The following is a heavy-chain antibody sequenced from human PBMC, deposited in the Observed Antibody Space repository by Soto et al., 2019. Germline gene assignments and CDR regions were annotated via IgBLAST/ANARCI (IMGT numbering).Heavy chain of an antibody. CDR2: INHSGST. CDR1: GGSFSGYY. V-gene: IGHV4-34*01. D-gene: IGHD3-3*01. J-gene: IGHJ5*02. Sequence: SGTLSLTCAFYGGSFSGYYLSWIRQPPGKGLEWIGEINHSGSTNYNPSLKSRVTISIDTSKNQFSLKLSSVTAADTAVYYCARGPLITIFGFRPKKSWFDPWGQGTLVTVSS. CDR3: ARGPLITIFGFRPKKSWFDP.